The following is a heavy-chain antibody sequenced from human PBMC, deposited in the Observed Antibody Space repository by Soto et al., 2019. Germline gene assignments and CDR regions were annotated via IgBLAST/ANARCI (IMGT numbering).Heavy chain of an antibody. V-gene: IGHV4-39*01. J-gene: IGHJ4*02. D-gene: IGHD6-13*01. CDR3: ARLAGIAAAGNFDY. Sequence: SETLSLTCTVSGGSISSSSYYWGWIRQPPGKGLEWIGSIYYSGSTYYNPSLKSPVTISVDTSKNQFSLKLSSVTAADTAVYYCARLAGIAAAGNFDYWGQGTLVTVSS. CDR2: IYYSGST. CDR1: GGSISSSSYY.